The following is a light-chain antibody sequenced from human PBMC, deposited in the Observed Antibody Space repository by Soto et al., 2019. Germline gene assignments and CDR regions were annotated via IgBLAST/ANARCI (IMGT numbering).Light chain of an antibody. V-gene: IGLV1-40*01. CDR3: QSYDSSLSGVV. CDR1: SSNIGAGFD. Sequence: QSVLTQPPSVSGAPGQRVTISCTGSSSNIGAGFDVHWYQHLPGTAPKLLIYGNNNRPSGVPDRFSGSKSGTSASLAITGLQAEDEADYYCQSYDSSLSGVVFGGGTNLTVL. J-gene: IGLJ2*01. CDR2: GNN.